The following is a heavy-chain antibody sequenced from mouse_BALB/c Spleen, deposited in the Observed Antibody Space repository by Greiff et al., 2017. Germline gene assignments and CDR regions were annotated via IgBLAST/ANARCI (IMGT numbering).Heavy chain of an antibody. V-gene: IGHV6-6*02. CDR3: TGYEAY. J-gene: IGHJ3*01. Sequence: EVKLMESGGGLVQPGGSMKLSCVASGFTFSSYWMSWVRQSPEKGLEWVAEIRLKSDNYATHYAESVKGKFTISRDDSKSRLYLQMNSLRAEDTGIYYCTGYEAYWGQGTLVTVSA. CDR1: GFTFSSYW. D-gene: IGHD2-14*01. CDR2: IRLKSDNYAT.